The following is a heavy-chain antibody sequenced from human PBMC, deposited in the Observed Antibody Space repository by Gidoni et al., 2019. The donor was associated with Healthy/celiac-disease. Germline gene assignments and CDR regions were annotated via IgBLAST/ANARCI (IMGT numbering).Heavy chain of an antibody. J-gene: IGHJ4*02. D-gene: IGHD4-17*01. V-gene: IGHV3-23*01. Sequence: EVQLLESGGGLVQPGGSLRLSCSASGFTFSSYAMSWVRPAPGKGLEWVSAISGSGGSTYYADSVKGRFTISRDNSKNTLYLQMNSLRAEDTAVYYCAKDLLIYGDPDYWGQGTLVTVSS. CDR1: GFTFSSYA. CDR2: ISGSGGST. CDR3: AKDLLIYGDPDY.